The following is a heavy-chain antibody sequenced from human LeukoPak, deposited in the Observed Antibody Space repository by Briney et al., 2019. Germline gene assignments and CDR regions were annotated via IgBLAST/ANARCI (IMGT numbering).Heavy chain of an antibody. J-gene: IGHJ6*02. CDR1: GFTFSSYW. Sequence: GGSLRLSCAASGFTFSSYWMSWVRQAPGKGLEWVANIKQDGSEKYYVDSVKGRFTISRDNAKNSLYLQMNSLRAEDTAVYHCARDKWVYSYGPSYYYGMDVWGQGTTVTVSS. CDR3: ARDKWVYSYGPSYYYGMDV. V-gene: IGHV3-7*01. CDR2: IKQDGSEK. D-gene: IGHD5-18*01.